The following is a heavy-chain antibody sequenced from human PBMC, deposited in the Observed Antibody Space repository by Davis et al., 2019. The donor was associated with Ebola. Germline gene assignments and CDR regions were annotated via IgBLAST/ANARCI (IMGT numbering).Heavy chain of an antibody. CDR3: ARVSGRSSSSSPYPYYYYYMDV. D-gene: IGHD6-6*01. CDR1: GGSFSGYY. CDR2: INHSGST. Sequence: PSETLSLTCAVYGGSFSGYYWSWIRQPPGKGLEWIGEINHSGSTNYNPSLKSRVTISVDTSKNQFSLKLSSVTAADTAVYYCARVSGRSSSSSPYPYYYYYMDVWGKGTTVTVSS. J-gene: IGHJ6*03. V-gene: IGHV4-34*01.